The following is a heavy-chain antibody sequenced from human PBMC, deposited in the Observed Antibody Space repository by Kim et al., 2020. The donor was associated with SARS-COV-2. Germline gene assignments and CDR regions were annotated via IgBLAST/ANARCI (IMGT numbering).Heavy chain of an antibody. Sequence: SETLSLTCTVSGGSISSYYWSWIRQPPGKGLEWIGYIYYSGNTNYNPSLKSRVTISVDTSKNQSSLKLSSVTAADTAVYYCARVRGSGLFYYYYFGMDVWGQGTTVTVSS. CDR1: GGSISSYY. CDR2: IYYSGNT. V-gene: IGHV4-59*01. CDR3: ARVRGSGLFYYYYFGMDV. D-gene: IGHD3-10*01. J-gene: IGHJ6*02.